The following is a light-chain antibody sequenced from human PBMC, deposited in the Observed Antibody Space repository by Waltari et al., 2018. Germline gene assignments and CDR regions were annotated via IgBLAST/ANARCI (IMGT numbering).Light chain of an antibody. J-gene: IGKJ4*01. CDR1: QSVSTW. V-gene: IGKV1-5*03. CDR3: QQYNSYPLT. CDR2: AAS. Sequence: DIQMTQSPSTLSAFVGDRVTITDRARQSVSTWWAWYQQKPGKAPKLLIYAASSSASGGPSRFSGSGSGTEFTLTISSLQPDDFAAYYCQQYNSYPLTFGGGTKVEIK.